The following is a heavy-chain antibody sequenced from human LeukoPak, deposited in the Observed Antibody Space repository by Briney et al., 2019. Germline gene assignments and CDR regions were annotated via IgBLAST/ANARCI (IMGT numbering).Heavy chain of an antibody. V-gene: IGHV1-69*02. CDR3: WTYYYDSSGYYSDY. D-gene: IGHD3-22*01. Sequence: VKVSCRASGGTFSSYTISWVRQAPGQGLEWMGRIIPILGIANYAQKFQGRVTITADKSTSTAYMELSSLRSEDTAVYYCWTYYYDSSGYYSDYWGQGTLVTVSS. CDR2: IIPILGIA. CDR1: GGTFSSYT. J-gene: IGHJ4*02.